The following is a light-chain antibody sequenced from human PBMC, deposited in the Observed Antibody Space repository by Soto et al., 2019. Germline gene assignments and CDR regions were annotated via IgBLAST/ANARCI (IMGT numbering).Light chain of an antibody. CDR2: AAS. J-gene: IGKJ1*01. CDR3: QQYGSSPRT. Sequence: DIQMTQSPSSLSASVGDRVTITCRASQSISSYLNWYQQKPGKAPKLLIYAASSLQSGVPDRFSGSGSGTDFTLTISRLEPEDFAVYYCQQYGSSPRTFGQGTKVDIK. CDR1: QSISSY. V-gene: IGKV1-39*01.